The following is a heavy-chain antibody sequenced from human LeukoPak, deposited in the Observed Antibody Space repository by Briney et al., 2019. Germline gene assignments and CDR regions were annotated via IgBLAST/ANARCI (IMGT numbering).Heavy chain of an antibody. CDR1: GFTFSSYA. J-gene: IGHJ4*02. CDR2: ISYDGSNK. CDR3: AREHGDYGNY. Sequence: PGRSLRLSCAASGFTFSSYAMHWVRQAPGKGLEWVAVISYDGSNKYYADSVKGRFTISRGNSKNTLYLQMNSLRAEDTAVYYCAREHGDYGNYWGQGTLVPVSS. V-gene: IGHV3-30*04. D-gene: IGHD4-17*01.